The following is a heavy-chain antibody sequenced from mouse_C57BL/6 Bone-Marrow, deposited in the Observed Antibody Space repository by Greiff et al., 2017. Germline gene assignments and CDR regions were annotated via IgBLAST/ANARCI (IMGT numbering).Heavy chain of an antibody. CDR3: TRAAGWLLQAWFAY. CDR2: IYPGNSDT. CDR1: GYTFTSYW. J-gene: IGHJ3*01. Sequence: VQLKQSGTVLARPGASVKMSCKTSGYTFTSYWMHWVKQRPGQGLEWIGAIYPGNSDTSYNQKFKGKAKLTAVTSASTAYMELSSLTNEDSAVYYCTRAAGWLLQAWFAYWGQGTLVTVSA. D-gene: IGHD2-3*01. V-gene: IGHV1-5*01.